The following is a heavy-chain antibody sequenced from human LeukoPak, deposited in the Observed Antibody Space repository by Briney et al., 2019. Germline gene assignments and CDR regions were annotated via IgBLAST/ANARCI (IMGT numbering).Heavy chain of an antibody. D-gene: IGHD2-2*01. CDR3: ASILGYCSSTSCSARNWFDP. CDR1: GYTFTGYY. Sequence: GASVKVSCKASGYTFTGYYMHWVRQAPGQGLEWMGWINPNSGGTNYAQKFQGRVTMTRDTSISTAYMELSRLRSDDTAVYYCASILGYCSSTSCSARNWFDPWGQGTLVTVSS. J-gene: IGHJ5*02. CDR2: INPNSGGT. V-gene: IGHV1-2*02.